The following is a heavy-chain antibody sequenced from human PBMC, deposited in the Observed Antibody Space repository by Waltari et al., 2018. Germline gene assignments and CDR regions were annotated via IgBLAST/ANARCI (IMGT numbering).Heavy chain of an antibody. Sequence: QVQLQQWGAGLLKPSETLSLTCAVYGGSFSGYYWSWIRQPPGKGREWIGEINHSGSTNYNPSLKSRVTISVDTSKNQFSLKLSSVTAADTAVYYCARNYYDSSGYLEMYYFDYWGQGTLVTVSS. J-gene: IGHJ4*02. CDR3: ARNYYDSSGYLEMYYFDY. D-gene: IGHD3-22*01. V-gene: IGHV4-34*01. CDR2: INHSGST. CDR1: GGSFSGYY.